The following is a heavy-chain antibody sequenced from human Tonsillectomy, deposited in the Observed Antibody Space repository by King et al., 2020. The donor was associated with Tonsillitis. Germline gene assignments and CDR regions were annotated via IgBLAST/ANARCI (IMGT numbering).Heavy chain of an antibody. CDR3: ARGRGYGSRPNNGFDP. CDR2: IYYSGST. V-gene: IGHV4-31*03. D-gene: IGHD5-12*01. Sequence: QLQESGPGLVKPSQTLSLTCTVSGGSFSSGGYYWSWIRQHPGKGLEWIGDIYYSGSTYYNPSLKSRLTISVDTSKNQFSLKLSSVTAADTAVYYCARGRGYGSRPNNGFDPWGQGTLVTVSS. CDR1: GGSFSSGGYY. J-gene: IGHJ5*02.